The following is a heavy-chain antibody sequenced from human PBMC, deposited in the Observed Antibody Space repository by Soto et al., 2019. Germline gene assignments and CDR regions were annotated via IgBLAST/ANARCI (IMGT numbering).Heavy chain of an antibody. V-gene: IGHV5-51*01. CDR2: IFPSDSDT. Sequence: XESLKISCRTSGYRFTSYWIAWVRQMPGKGLEWMGIIFPSDSDTRYSPSFQGQVTISADRSTSTVFLQWASLKASDTAVYFCARKDKSGYFNWFDHSGQGTLATVSS. CDR3: ARKDKSGYFNWFDH. J-gene: IGHJ5*02. D-gene: IGHD3-22*01. CDR1: GYRFTSYW.